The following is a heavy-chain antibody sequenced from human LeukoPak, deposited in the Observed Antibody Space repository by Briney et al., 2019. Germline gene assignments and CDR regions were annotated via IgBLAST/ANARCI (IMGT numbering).Heavy chain of an antibody. J-gene: IGHJ4*02. V-gene: IGHV3-7*01. CDR2: INQDESKK. D-gene: IGHD2-2*01. CDR1: GFSFSNDW. Sequence: AGSLRLSCAASGFSFSNDWMCWIRQAPGKGLEWVANINQDESKKYYVDSVKGRFTISRDNAKNSLYLQMSSLRAEDTAVYYCARDHAYRTDYWGQGTLVTVSS. CDR3: ARDHAYRTDY.